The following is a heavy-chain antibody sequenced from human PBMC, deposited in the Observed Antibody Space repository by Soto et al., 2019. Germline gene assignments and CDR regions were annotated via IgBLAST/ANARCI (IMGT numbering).Heavy chain of an antibody. CDR3: ARNRADYSDYSLDS. J-gene: IGHJ4*02. CDR2: TYYSGSP. D-gene: IGHD4-17*01. Sequence: QLQLQESGPGLVKPSETLSLTCTVSGGSISISGYYWGWVRQSPGKGLEWIGSTYYSGSPFYNPSLKSRVTIFVDTSKTQFSLKLSSVTAADTAVYYCARNRADYSDYSLDSWGQGTLVTVSS. V-gene: IGHV4-39*01. CDR1: GGSISISGYY.